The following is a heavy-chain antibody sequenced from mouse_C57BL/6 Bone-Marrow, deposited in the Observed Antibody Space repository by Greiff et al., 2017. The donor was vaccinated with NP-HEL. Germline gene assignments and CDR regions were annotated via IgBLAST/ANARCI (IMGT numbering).Heavy chain of an antibody. CDR2: IYPGSGNT. J-gene: IGHJ4*01. V-gene: IGHV1-66*01. Sequence: VQLQQSGPELVKPGASVKISCKASGYSFTSYYIHWVKQRPGQGLEWIGWIYPGSGNTKYNEKFKGKATLTADTSSSTAYMQLSSLTSEDSAVYYCASPHYYGSSYVRGYAMDYWGQGTSVTVSS. D-gene: IGHD1-1*01. CDR1: GYSFTSYY. CDR3: ASPHYYGSSYVRGYAMDY.